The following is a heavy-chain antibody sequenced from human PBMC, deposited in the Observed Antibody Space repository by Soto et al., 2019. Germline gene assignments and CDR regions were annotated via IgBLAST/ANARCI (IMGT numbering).Heavy chain of an antibody. CDR2: IYYSGST. D-gene: IGHD3-22*01. CDR1: GGSISSYY. V-gene: IGHV4-59*08. Sequence: SETLSLTCTVSGGSISSYYWSWIRQPPGKGLEWIGYIYYSGSTNYNPSLKSRVTISVDTSKNQFSLKLSSVTAADTAIYYCTRHGRYYDIGDCTDDWGQGSLVTVSS. CDR3: TRHGRYYDIGDCTDD. J-gene: IGHJ4*02.